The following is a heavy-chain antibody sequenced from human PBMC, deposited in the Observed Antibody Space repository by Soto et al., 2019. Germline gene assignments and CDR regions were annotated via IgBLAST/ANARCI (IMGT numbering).Heavy chain of an antibody. V-gene: IGHV4-59*08. CDR1: GGSISSFC. Sequence: SVTMSLTCTVAGGSISSFCWSWIRKTPGKGLEWIGYIYDSGSSYYNPSLKSRVTLSLDTSKNQFSLRLNSVTASDTAVYYCAGQCYDMLTGYYYNCFDPWGQGTLVTVSS. CDR3: AGQCYDMLTGYYYNCFDP. J-gene: IGHJ5*02. D-gene: IGHD3-9*01. CDR2: IYDSGSS.